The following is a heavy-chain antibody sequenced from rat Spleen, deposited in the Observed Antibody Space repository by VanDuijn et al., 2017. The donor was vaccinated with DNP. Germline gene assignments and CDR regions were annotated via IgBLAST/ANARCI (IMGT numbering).Heavy chain of an antibody. Sequence: EVQLVESGGGLVQPGRSLKLSCAASGFTFSNYYMAWVRQAPKKGLEWVATISTSGSRAYYPDSGKGRFTISRDDAKSSLYLQMNSLKSEDTATYYCARSNTYYDGTYYYWYFDFWGPGTMVTVSS. CDR2: ISTSGSRA. V-gene: IGHV5-25*01. CDR1: GFTFSNYY. J-gene: IGHJ1*01. CDR3: ARSNTYYDGTYYYWYFDF. D-gene: IGHD1-12*02.